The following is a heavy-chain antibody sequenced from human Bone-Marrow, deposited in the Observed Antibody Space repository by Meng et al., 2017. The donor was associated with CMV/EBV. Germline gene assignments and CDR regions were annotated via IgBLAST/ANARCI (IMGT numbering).Heavy chain of an antibody. J-gene: IGHJ3*02. Sequence: ASVKVSCKAPGYTFTGPYIHWVRQAPGQGLEWVGCINPKSGDTDYSQRFQGRVTMTRDTSISTASMELSSLRSDDTAVYYCARGGAGSSGWLNAFDIWGQGTMVTVSS. V-gene: IGHV1-2*02. CDR3: ARGGAGSSGWLNAFDI. CDR1: GYTFTGPY. CDR2: INPKSGDT. D-gene: IGHD6-19*01.